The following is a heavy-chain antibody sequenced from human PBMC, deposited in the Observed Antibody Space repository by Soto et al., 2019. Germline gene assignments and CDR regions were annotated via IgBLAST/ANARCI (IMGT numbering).Heavy chain of an antibody. D-gene: IGHD3-3*01. V-gene: IGHV3-9*01. CDR2: ISWNSDSI. CDR1: GFIFDDFA. J-gene: IGHJ4*02. CDR3: TKVGGLYDFWSGPLHFDL. Sequence: EAQLVESGGGLVQPVRSLRLSCAGSGFIFDDFAIHWVRQAPGKGLEWVSGISWNSDSIGYADSVKGRFTISRDNAKNALYLQMNSLRVEDTAFYYCTKVGGLYDFWSGPLHFDLWGQGTLVTVSS.